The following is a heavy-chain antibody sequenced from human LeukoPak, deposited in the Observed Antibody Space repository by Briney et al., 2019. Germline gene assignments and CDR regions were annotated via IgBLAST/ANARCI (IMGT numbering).Heavy chain of an antibody. Sequence: ASVKVSCKASGYTFSSYGISWVRQAPGQGLEWVAWIRVNNGDTNYAQSLQGRVTLTTDTSTSTAYLELRSLRSDDTAMYYCARDTGFGDYGIDYWGQETLVTVSS. CDR2: IRVNNGDT. V-gene: IGHV1-18*01. J-gene: IGHJ4*02. CDR3: ARDTGFGDYGIDY. CDR1: GYTFSSYG. D-gene: IGHD4-17*01.